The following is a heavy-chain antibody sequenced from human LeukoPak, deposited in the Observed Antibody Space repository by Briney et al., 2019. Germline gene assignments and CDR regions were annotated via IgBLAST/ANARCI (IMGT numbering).Heavy chain of an antibody. CDR2: IYHSGST. CDR1: GYSISSGYY. D-gene: IGHD6-6*01. J-gene: IGHJ3*02. CDR3: ARLYRCTSSSGKGAFDI. Sequence: KPSETLTLTCAVSGYSISSGYYWGWIRQPPGKRLEWIGSIYHSGSTYYNPSLERRVTISVDTSKNQFSLKLSSVTAADTAVYYCARLYRCTSSSGKGAFDIWGQGTMVTVSS. V-gene: IGHV4-38-2*01.